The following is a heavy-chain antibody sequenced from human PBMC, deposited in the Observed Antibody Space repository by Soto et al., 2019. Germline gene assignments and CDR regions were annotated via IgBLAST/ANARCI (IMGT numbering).Heavy chain of an antibody. V-gene: IGHV1-8*01. D-gene: IGHD3-3*01. CDR2: MNPNSGNT. CDR3: ARRVHTIFVFVS. J-gene: IGHJ4*02. CDR1: GYTFTSYD. Sequence: ASVKVSCKASGYTFTSYDINWVRQATGQGLEWMGWMNPNSGNTGYAQKFQGRVIMTRNTSISTAYMELSSLRSEDTAVYYCARRVHTIFVFVSWGQGTLVTVSS.